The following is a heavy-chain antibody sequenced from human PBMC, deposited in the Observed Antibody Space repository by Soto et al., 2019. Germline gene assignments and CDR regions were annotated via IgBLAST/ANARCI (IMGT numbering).Heavy chain of an antibody. CDR3: ATDFSGWYGSSEYGF. D-gene: IGHD6-19*01. Sequence: QVQLVESGGGVVQPGRSLRLSCAASGFTFSSSGIHLVRQAPGKGLEWVAVISYDGGNKYYVDSVKGRFTISRDNSKNTLYLQMNSLRAEDTAVYYCATDFSGWYGSSEYGFWGQGTRGTVSS. CDR2: ISYDGGNK. V-gene: IGHV3-30*03. CDR1: GFTFSSSG. J-gene: IGHJ4*02.